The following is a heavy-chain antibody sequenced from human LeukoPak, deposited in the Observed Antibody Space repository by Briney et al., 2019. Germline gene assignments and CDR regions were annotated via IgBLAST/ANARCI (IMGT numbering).Heavy chain of an antibody. Sequence: GRSLRLSCAAPGFTFSSYGMHWVRQAPGKGLEWVAVIWYDGSNKYYADSVKGRFTISRDNSKNTLYLQMNSLRAEDTAVYYCARAVGDDPYGMDVWGQGTTVTVSS. D-gene: IGHD1-1*01. CDR3: ARAVGDDPYGMDV. CDR2: IWYDGSNK. V-gene: IGHV3-33*01. CDR1: GFTFSSYG. J-gene: IGHJ6*02.